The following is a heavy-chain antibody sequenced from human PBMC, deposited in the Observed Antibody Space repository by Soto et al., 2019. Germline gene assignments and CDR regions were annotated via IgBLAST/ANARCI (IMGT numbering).Heavy chain of an antibody. Sequence: GGSLRLSCAASGFTFSSYAMHWVRQAPGKGLEWVAVISYDGSNKYYADSVKGRFTISRDNSKNTLYLQMNSLRAEDTAVYYCARGASSSWNDAFDIWGQGTMVTVSS. CDR3: ARGASSSWNDAFDI. D-gene: IGHD6-13*01. J-gene: IGHJ3*02. V-gene: IGHV3-30-3*01. CDR2: ISYDGSNK. CDR1: GFTFSSYA.